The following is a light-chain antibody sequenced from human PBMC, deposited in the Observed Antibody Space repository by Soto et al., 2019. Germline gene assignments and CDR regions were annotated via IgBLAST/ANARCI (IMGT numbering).Light chain of an antibody. CDR1: QSVSSN. CDR3: QQYNNWPSYT. Sequence: EIVMTQSPATLSVSPGERATLSCRASQSVSSNLAWYQQKPGQAPRLLIYGASTRATGIPARFSGSGSGTEDTIPISRLQSEDFAVYYCQQYNNWPSYTFGQGTKLEIK. CDR2: GAS. V-gene: IGKV3-15*01. J-gene: IGKJ2*01.